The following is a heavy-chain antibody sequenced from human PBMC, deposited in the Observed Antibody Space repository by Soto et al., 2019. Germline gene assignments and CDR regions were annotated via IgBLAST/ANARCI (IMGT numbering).Heavy chain of an antibody. CDR2: IYHSGNT. V-gene: IGHV4-4*02. CDR3: ARVLYSSGSGNFDY. Sequence: QVQLQESGPGLVKPSGTLSLTCAVSGASISSSNWWRWVRQPPGKGLVWIGEIYHSGNTNYSPSLKSRVTISVDKSKNQFSLKLSAVTAADTAVYYCARVLYSSGSGNFDYWGQGTLVTVSS. CDR1: GASISSSNW. J-gene: IGHJ4*02. D-gene: IGHD3-22*01.